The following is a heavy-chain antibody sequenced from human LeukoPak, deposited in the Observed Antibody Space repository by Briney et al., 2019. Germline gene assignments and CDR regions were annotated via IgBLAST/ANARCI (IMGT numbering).Heavy chain of an antibody. Sequence: SETLSLTCAVYGGSFSGYYRSWIRQPPGKGLEWIGEVNHSGSTNYNPSLKSRVTISVDTSKNQFSLRLNSVTAADTAVYYCARDLSAETNYWGQGTLVTVSS. CDR2: VNHSGST. D-gene: IGHD4-17*01. V-gene: IGHV4-34*01. CDR1: GGSFSGYY. J-gene: IGHJ4*02. CDR3: ARDLSAETNY.